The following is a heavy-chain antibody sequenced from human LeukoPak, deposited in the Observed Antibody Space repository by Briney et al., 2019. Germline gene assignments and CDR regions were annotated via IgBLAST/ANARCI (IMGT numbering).Heavy chain of an antibody. CDR3: TRESGAFSPFGF. V-gene: IGHV4-4*02. Sequence: SEPLSLTCAVSGGSITTTNWWSWVRQPPGKGLEWIGEVHLGGATNYNLSLERRVSMSIDKSKNHLSLEVTSVTAADTAIYYCTRESGAFSPFGFWGQGTLVTVSS. CDR1: GGSITTTNW. D-gene: IGHD1-26*01. CDR2: VHLGGAT. J-gene: IGHJ4*02.